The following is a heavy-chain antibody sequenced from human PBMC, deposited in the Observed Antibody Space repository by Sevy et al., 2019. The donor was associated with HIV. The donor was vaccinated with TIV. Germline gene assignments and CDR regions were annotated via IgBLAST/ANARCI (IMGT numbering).Heavy chain of an antibody. V-gene: IGHV3-66*01. CDR2: IHSDDTT. D-gene: IGHD5-18*01. J-gene: IGHJ4*02. Sequence: GGSLRLSCAASGFTVNSNYMTWVRQAPGKGLEGVSVIHSDDTTYHADSVKDRFTISRDNFKNTLYLHMSSLRAEDTAVFYCARGKSGYGYALNYWGQGTLVTVSS. CDR3: ARGKSGYGYALNY. CDR1: GFTVNSNY.